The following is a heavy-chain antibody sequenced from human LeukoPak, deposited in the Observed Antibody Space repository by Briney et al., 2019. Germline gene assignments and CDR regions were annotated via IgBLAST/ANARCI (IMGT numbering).Heavy chain of an antibody. CDR1: GGSFSGYC. CDR3: ARGYDFWSGYPYYFDY. Sequence: SETLSLTCAVYGGSFSGYCWSWIRQPPGKGLEWIGEINHSGSTNYNPSLKSRVTISVDTSKNQFSLKLSSVTAADTAVYYCARGYDFWSGYPYYFDYWGQGTLVTVSS. V-gene: IGHV4-34*01. CDR2: INHSGST. J-gene: IGHJ4*02. D-gene: IGHD3-3*01.